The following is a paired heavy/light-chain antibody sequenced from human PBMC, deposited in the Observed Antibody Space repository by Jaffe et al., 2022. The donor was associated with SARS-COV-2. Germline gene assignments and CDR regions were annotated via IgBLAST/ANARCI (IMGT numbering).Light chain of an antibody. V-gene: IGKV2-29*03. CDR2: EVS. Sequence: DIVMTQTPLSLSVTPGQPASISCTSSQSLLHGDGKTYLCWFLQKPGQPPQLLMYEVSKRFSGVPNRFSGSGSGTDFTLKISRVEAEDVGVYYCMQGLYLPHTFGGGTKLEV. CDR3: MQGLYLPHT. CDR1: QSLLHGDGKTY. J-gene: IGKJ4*01.
Heavy chain of an antibody. Sequence: EVQLVGSGGDLVQPGGSLRLSCAASGFTFSGFWMHWVRQAPGKGLVWVSSINTDGNTTNYADSVKGRFTISRDNAKSTLSLQMQSLRAEDTAVYYCARGGRTFDYWGQGTQATVSS. J-gene: IGHJ4*02. CDR2: INTDGNTT. D-gene: IGHD2-15*01. CDR1: GFTFSGFW. V-gene: IGHV3-74*01. CDR3: ARGGRTFDY.